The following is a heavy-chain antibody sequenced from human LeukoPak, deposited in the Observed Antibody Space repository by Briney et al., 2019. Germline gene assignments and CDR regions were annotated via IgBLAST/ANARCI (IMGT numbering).Heavy chain of an antibody. V-gene: IGHV4-4*07. J-gene: IGHJ4*02. D-gene: IGHD3-22*01. CDR3: ARNYYGNSGYKYAFDY. CDR2: IYTSGNT. Sequence: SETLSLTCTVSGGSISSYYWSWIRQPAGKGLEWIGRIYTSGNTNYNPSLKSRVTMSVDTSKNQFSLKLSSVTAADTAVYYCARNYYGNSGYKYAFDYWGQGTLVTVSS. CDR1: GGSISSYY.